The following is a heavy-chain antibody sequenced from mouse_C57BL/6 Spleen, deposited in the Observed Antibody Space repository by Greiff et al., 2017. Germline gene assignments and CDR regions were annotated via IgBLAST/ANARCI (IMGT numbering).Heavy chain of an antibody. CDR3: TTFYYGSKVLFAY. Sequence: VQLKQSGAELVRPGASVKLSCTASGFNIKDYYMHWVKQRPEQGLEWIGRIDPEDGDTEYAPKFQGKATMTADTSSNTAYLQLSSLTSEDTAVYYCTTFYYGSKVLFAYWGQGTLVTVSA. D-gene: IGHD1-1*01. V-gene: IGHV14-1*01. CDR2: IDPEDGDT. CDR1: GFNIKDYY. J-gene: IGHJ3*01.